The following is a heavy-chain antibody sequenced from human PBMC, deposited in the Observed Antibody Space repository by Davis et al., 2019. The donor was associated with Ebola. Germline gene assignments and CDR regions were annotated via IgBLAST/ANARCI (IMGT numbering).Heavy chain of an antibody. CDR3: ARDELVGATSTDY. J-gene: IGHJ4*02. Sequence: GESLKISCAASGFTFSSYSMNWVRQAPGKGLEWVSSISTSSSYIYYADSVKGRFTISRDNAKNSLYLQMNSLRAEDTAVYYCARDELVGATSTDYWGQGTLVTVSS. CDR1: GFTFSSYS. CDR2: ISTSSSYI. D-gene: IGHD1-26*01. V-gene: IGHV3-21*01.